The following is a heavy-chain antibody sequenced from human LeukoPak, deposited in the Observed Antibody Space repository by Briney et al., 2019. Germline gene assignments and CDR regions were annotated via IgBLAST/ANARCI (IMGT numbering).Heavy chain of an antibody. J-gene: IGHJ3*02. Sequence: KPSETLSLTCTVSGGSISGDYGSWSRQPPGKGGGWGGYIYYSASNNYHPSLKSRVTISVDPSKKPFSLKLSSVTAADTAVYYCARAHYDILTGLYIDAFDIWGPGTRVTVSS. CDR1: GGSISGDY. V-gene: IGHV4-59*01. CDR2: IYYSASN. CDR3: ARAHYDILTGLYIDAFDI. D-gene: IGHD3-9*01.